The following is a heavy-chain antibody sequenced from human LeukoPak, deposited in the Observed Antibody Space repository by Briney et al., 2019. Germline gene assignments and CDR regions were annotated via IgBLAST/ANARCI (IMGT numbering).Heavy chain of an antibody. J-gene: IGHJ4*02. Sequence: GGSLRLSCAVSGFSVTNNYMSWVRQAPGKGLEWASVFYVGGATYYADSVKGRFTISRDNSENTLYLQMKSLRAEDTAVYYCARGDGYNFFDYWGQGTLVTVSS. CDR1: GFSVTNNY. CDR3: ARGDGYNFFDY. D-gene: IGHD5-24*01. V-gene: IGHV3-53*01. CDR2: FYVGGAT.